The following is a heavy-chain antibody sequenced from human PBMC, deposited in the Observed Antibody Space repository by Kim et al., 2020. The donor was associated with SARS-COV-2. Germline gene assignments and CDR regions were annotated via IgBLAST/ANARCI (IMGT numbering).Heavy chain of an antibody. Sequence: YYVDSVKSRFTISRDNAKNSLYLQMNSLRAEDTAVYYCARGDLAVAGFDYWGQGTLVTVSS. J-gene: IGHJ4*02. D-gene: IGHD6-19*01. CDR3: ARGDLAVAGFDY. V-gene: IGHV3-7*01.